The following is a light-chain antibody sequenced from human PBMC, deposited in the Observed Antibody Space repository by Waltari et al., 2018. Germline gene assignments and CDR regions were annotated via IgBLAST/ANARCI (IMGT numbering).Light chain of an antibody. CDR1: QDIVNF. V-gene: IGKV1-27*01. CDR2: AAS. Sequence: DIQMTQSPSSLSASVGDIVPITCRASQDIVNFLAWYQQKPGRVPKLLIYAASTTQLGVPSRFRGSGSGTDFTLTISSLQAEDVATYYCQKYNSAPPTFGQGTKVEIK. J-gene: IGKJ2*01. CDR3: QKYNSAPPT.